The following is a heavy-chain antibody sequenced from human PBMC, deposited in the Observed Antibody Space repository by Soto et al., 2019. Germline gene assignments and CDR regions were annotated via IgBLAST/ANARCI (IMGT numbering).Heavy chain of an antibody. CDR3: AKLRGSGWYFHY. V-gene: IGHV3-23*01. CDR2: ISGSGGTI. CDR1: GFTFSDFA. D-gene: IGHD6-19*01. Sequence: EVQVLESGGGLVQPGGSLRLSCVASGFTFSDFAMSWVRQAPGKGLDWVSSISGSGGTIYYADSVKGRFTISRDNSNNTLYLQMHSLRADDTAVYFCAKLRGSGWYFHYWGQGTLVAVSS. J-gene: IGHJ4*02.